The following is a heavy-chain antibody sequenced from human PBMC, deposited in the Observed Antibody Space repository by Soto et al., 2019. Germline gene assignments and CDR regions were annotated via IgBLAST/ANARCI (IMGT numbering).Heavy chain of an antibody. CDR2: MGGHSGHT. V-gene: IGHV1-18*01. CDR3: GKEGQQLAQEEYDQLDGMDV. CDR1: GYNFTRFG. D-gene: IGHD6-13*01. J-gene: IGHJ6*02. Sequence: QFQLVQSGAEVKKPGASVKVSCKASGYNFTRFGISWVRQAPGHGLEWLGWMGGHSGHTRQAQKFQGRLTMTTDDSMNTAYIDLRSQTSDATDLYYSGKEGQQLAQEEYDQLDGMDVWGQGTAVIVSS.